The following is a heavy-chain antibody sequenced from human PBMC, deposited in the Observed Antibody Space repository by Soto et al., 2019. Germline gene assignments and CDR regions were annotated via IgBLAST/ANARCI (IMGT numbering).Heavy chain of an antibody. CDR2: ISAYNGNI. CDR3: ARDLVLGGDPALYGPYYYYMDV. Sequence: QVQLVQSGAEVKKPGASVKVSCKASGYTFTSYGISWVRQAPGQGLEWMGWISAYNGNINYAQKLQGRVPMTTDTSTSTAYMELRSLRSDDTAVYYCARDLVLGGDPALYGPYYYYMDVWGKGTTVTVSS. V-gene: IGHV1-18*01. D-gene: IGHD3-16*01. J-gene: IGHJ6*03. CDR1: GYTFTSYG.